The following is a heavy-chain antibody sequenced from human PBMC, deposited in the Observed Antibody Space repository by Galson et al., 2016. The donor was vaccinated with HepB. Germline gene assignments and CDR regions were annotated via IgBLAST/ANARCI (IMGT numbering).Heavy chain of an antibody. CDR3: AGLTEISGFRLFDH. V-gene: IGHV3-48*01. CDR1: GFSFSSYS. Sequence: SLRLSCAVSGFSFSSYSMNWVRQAPGKGLEWVSSISRTSQTIYYADSVKGRFTISRDNSKNTLYLQMNSLRVEDTAIYYCAGLTEISGFRLFDHWGQGTLVTVSS. J-gene: IGHJ4*02. CDR2: ISRTSQTI. D-gene: IGHD3-3*02.